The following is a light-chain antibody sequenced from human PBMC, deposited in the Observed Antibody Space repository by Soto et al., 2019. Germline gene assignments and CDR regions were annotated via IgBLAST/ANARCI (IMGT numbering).Light chain of an antibody. CDR2: RNN. V-gene: IGLV1-47*01. Sequence: GTPGHGVTFSCSGSSSNIGSNAVYGHQQPPGTAPKPIIYRNNQRPSGVPDRFSASKSGTSASLAISGLRSEDEADYYCAAWDDSLSAYVFGTGTKVTVL. J-gene: IGLJ1*01. CDR1: SSNIGSNA. CDR3: AAWDDSLSAYV.